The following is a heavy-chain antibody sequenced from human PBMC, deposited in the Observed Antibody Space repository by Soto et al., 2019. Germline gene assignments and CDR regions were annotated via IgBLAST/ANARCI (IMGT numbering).Heavy chain of an antibody. CDR2: IIPIFGTA. Sequence: SVKVSCKASGGTFSSYAISWVRQAPGQGLEWMGGIIPIFGTANYAQKFQGRVTITADESTSTAYMELSSLRSEDTAVYYCARGYYYDSSGYYYVQNYYYGMDVWGQGTTVTVSS. CDR1: GGTFSSYA. D-gene: IGHD3-22*01. J-gene: IGHJ6*02. CDR3: ARGYYYDSSGYYYVQNYYYGMDV. V-gene: IGHV1-69*13.